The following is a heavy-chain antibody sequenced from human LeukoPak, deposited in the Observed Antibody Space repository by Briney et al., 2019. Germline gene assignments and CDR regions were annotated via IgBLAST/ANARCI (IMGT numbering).Heavy chain of an antibody. V-gene: IGHV3-74*01. CDR3: AREAGGTYAFDV. CDR2: IDGDGSRA. J-gene: IGHJ3*01. CDR1: GFTFNTYW. D-gene: IGHD3-16*01. Sequence: GGSLRLSCAASGFTFNTYWMHWVRQGPGKGLVWVSCIDGDGSRASYADSVKGRFTIARDNAKNTLYLQMNSPRPEDTAVYFCAREAGGTYAFDVWGQGTMVTVSS.